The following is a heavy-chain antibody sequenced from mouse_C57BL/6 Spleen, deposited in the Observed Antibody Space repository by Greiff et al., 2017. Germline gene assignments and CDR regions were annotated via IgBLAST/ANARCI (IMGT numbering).Heavy chain of an antibody. CDR1: GFTFSDYG. D-gene: IGHD2-4*01. V-gene: IGHV5-15*01. J-gene: IGHJ4*01. Sequence: DVKLVESGGGLVQPGGSLKLSCAASGFTFSDYGMAWVRQAPRKGPEWVAFISNLAYSIYYADTVTGRFTISRENAKNTLYLEMSSLRSEDTAMYYCARHLYYDYDEGYAMDYRGQGTSVTVSS. CDR3: ARHLYYDYDEGYAMDY. CDR2: ISNLAYSI.